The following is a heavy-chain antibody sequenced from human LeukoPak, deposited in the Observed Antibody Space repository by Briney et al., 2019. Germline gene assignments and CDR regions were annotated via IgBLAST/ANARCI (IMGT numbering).Heavy chain of an antibody. CDR1: GYTFTGYC. Sequence: ASVKVSCKASGYTFTGYCMHWVRQAPGQGLEWMGWINPNSGGTNYAQKFQGRVTMTRDTSISTAYMELSRLRSDDTAVYYCARVRGITMIVVALSYWGQGTLVTVSS. D-gene: IGHD3-22*01. CDR3: ARVRGITMIVVALSY. V-gene: IGHV1-2*02. J-gene: IGHJ4*02. CDR2: INPNSGGT.